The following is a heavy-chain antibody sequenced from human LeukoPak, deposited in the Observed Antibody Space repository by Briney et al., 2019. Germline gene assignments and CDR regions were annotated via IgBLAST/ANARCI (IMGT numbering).Heavy chain of an antibody. CDR3: AREYSSPSHPSDY. D-gene: IGHD6-6*01. Sequence: SVKVSCKASGGTFSSYAISWVRQAPGQGLEWMGGIIPIFGTANYAQKFQGRVTITADESTSTAYMELSSLRSEDTAVYYCAREYSSPSHPSDYWGQGTLVTVSS. CDR1: GGTFSSYA. CDR2: IIPIFGTA. V-gene: IGHV1-69*13. J-gene: IGHJ4*02.